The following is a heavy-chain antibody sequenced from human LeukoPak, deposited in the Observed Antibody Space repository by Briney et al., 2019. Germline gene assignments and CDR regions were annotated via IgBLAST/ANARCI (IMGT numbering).Heavy chain of an antibody. CDR1: GGSFSGYY. J-gene: IGHJ4*02. Sequence: ASETLSLTCAVYGGSFSGYYWSWIRQPPGKGLEWIGEINRSGSTNYNPSLKSRVTISVDTSKNQFSLKLSSVTAADTAVYYCARGKSYYHDSSGYYPYYFDYWGQGTLVTVSS. CDR2: INRSGST. V-gene: IGHV4-34*01. D-gene: IGHD3-22*01. CDR3: ARGKSYYHDSSGYYPYYFDY.